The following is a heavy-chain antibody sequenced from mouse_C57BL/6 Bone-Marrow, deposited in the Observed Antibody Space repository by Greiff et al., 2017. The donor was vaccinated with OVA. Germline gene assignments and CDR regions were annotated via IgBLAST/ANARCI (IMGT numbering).Heavy chain of an antibody. Sequence: VQLQQSGPELVKPGASVKISCKASGYAFSSSWMNWVKQRPGKGLEWIGRIYPGDGDTNCNGKFKGKATLTADKSSSTASMQLSSLTSEDSAVYFCARSAGTRPYFDYWGQGTTLTVSS. CDR2: IYPGDGDT. CDR3: ARSAGTRPYFDY. V-gene: IGHV1-82*01. D-gene: IGHD4-1*01. CDR1: GYAFSSSW. J-gene: IGHJ2*01.